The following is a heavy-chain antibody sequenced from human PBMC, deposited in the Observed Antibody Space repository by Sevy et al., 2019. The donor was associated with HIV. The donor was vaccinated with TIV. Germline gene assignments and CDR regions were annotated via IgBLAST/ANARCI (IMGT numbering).Heavy chain of an antibody. Sequence: ASVKVSCKVSGYTLTELSLHWVRQDPGKGLEWLGGFDPEHGETIYAQKFQGRVTMTKDTSTDTANMELSRLRSEDTAVYYCATMEYFYDSSAYLSGDYWGQGTLVTVSS. V-gene: IGHV1-24*01. CDR1: GYTLTELS. D-gene: IGHD3-22*01. CDR3: ATMEYFYDSSAYLSGDY. CDR2: FDPEHGET. J-gene: IGHJ4*02.